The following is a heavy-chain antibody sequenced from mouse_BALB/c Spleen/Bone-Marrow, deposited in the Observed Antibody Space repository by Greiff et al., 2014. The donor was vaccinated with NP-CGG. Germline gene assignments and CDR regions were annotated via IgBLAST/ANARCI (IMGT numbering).Heavy chain of an antibody. D-gene: IGHD1-1*01. J-gene: IGHJ3*01. CDR3: ARGYYGSSLVY. CDR2: INPSTGYT. V-gene: IGHV1-7*01. CDR1: GYTFTSYW. Sequence: QVQLQQSGAELAKPGASVKMSCKASGYTFTSYWMHWVKQRPGQGLEWIGYINPSTGYTEYNQKFKDKATLTADKPSSTAYMQLSSLTSEDSAVYYCARGYYGSSLVYWGQGTLVTVSA.